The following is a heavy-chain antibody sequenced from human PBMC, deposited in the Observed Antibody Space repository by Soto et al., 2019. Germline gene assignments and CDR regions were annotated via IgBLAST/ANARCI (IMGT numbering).Heavy chain of an antibody. CDR2: IIPILGIA. Sequence: SVKVSCKASGGTFSSYTISWVRQAPGQGLEWMGRIIPILGIANYAQKFQGRVTITADKSTSTAYMELSSLRSEDTAVYYCARGMEQQLVRAPIAFDIWGQGTMVTVSS. CDR3: ARGMEQQLVRAPIAFDI. J-gene: IGHJ3*02. CDR1: GGTFSSYT. V-gene: IGHV1-69*02. D-gene: IGHD6-13*01.